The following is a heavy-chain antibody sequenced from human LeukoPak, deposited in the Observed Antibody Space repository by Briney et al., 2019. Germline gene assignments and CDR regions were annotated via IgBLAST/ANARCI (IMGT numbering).Heavy chain of an antibody. J-gene: IGHJ4*02. CDR1: GFTFGYYT. CDR2: ISSTSYYI. CDR3: ARDSLRFLEWPRPFDY. V-gene: IGHV3-21*01. D-gene: IGHD3-3*01. Sequence: GGSLRLSCAASGFTFGYYTMNWVRQAPGKGLEWLSSISSTSYYIYYADSLKGRFTISRDNAKNSLYLQMNSLRAEDTAVYYCARDSLRFLEWPRPFDYWGQGTLVTVSS.